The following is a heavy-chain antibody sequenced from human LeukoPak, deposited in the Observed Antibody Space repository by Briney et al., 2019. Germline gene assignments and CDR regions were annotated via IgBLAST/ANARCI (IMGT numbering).Heavy chain of an antibody. V-gene: IGHV4-30-4*08. J-gene: IGHJ6*04. D-gene: IGHD3-22*01. Sequence: SETLSLTCTVSGGSISSGDYYWSWIRQPPGKGLEWIGYIYYSGSTYYNPSLKSRVTISVDTSKNQFSLKLSSVTAADTAVYYCARHDSSEGMDVWGKGTTVTVSS. CDR3: ARHDSSEGMDV. CDR2: IYYSGST. CDR1: GGSISSGDYY.